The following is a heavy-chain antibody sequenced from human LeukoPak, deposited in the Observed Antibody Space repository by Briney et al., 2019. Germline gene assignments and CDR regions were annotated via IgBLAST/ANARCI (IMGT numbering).Heavy chain of an antibody. CDR2: ISPGGSDT. D-gene: IGHD3-22*01. CDR1: GYSFSSYW. CDR3: ARRSDSSGYYRAFDY. V-gene: IGHV5-51*01. Sequence: GEPLKISCKGSGYSFSSYWIAWVRQMPGEGLEWMGIISPGGSDTRYSPSFQGQVTISADKSISTAYLQWSSLKASDTAIYYCARRSDSSGYYRAFDYWGQGTLVTVSS. J-gene: IGHJ4*02.